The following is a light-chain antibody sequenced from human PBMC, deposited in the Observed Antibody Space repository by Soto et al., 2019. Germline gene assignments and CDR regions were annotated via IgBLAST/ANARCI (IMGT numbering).Light chain of an antibody. J-gene: IGLJ2*01. CDR3: SSYSSSSTYVI. Sequence: QSALTQPASVSGSPGQSIIISCTGTIYDVGGYDFASWYQQHPDTAPKLIMHDVSDRPSGVSSRFSGSKSANTASLTISGLQAEDEATYFCSSYSSSSTYVIFGGGTQLTVL. CDR1: IYDVGGYDF. CDR2: DVS. V-gene: IGLV2-14*03.